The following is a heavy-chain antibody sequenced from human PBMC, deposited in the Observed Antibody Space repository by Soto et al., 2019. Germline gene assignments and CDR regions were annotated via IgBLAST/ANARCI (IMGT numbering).Heavy chain of an antibody. CDR1: KYSFTSYW. J-gene: IGHJ4*02. CDR2: IYPGDSDA. CDR3: ARTYGSAFDY. Sequence: RGESLKISCKGSKYSFTSYWIGWVRQMPGKGLEWMGIIYPGDSDARYSPSFQGQVTISVDKSINTAYLQWSSLKASDTAMYYCARTYGSAFDYWGQGTLVTVSS. V-gene: IGHV5-51*01. D-gene: IGHD3-10*01.